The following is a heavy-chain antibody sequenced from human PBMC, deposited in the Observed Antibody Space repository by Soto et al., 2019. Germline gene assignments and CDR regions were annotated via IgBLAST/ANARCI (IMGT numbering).Heavy chain of an antibody. CDR2: IYSGGST. CDR3: ARHGYNYGGGYFDY. Sequence: PGGSLRLSCAASGVTVSSNYMSWVRQAPGKGLEWVSVIYSGGSTYYADCVKGRFTISRDNSKNTLYLQMNSLRAEDTAVYYCARHGYNYGGGYFDYWGQGTLVTVSS. D-gene: IGHD5-18*01. CDR1: GVTVSSNY. J-gene: IGHJ4*02. V-gene: IGHV3-66*04.